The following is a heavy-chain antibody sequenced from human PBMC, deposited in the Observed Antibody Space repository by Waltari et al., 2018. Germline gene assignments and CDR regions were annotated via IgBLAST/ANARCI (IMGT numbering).Heavy chain of an antibody. V-gene: IGHV3-33*01. CDR1: GFTFSSYG. Sequence: QVQLVESGGGVVQPGRSLRLSCAASGFTFSSYGMHWVRQAPGKGLEWVAVIWYDGSNKYYADSVKGRFTISRDNSKNTLYLQMNSLRAEDTAVYYCAREGTTVTEHFDLWGRGTLVTVSS. CDR3: AREGTTVTEHFDL. CDR2: IWYDGSNK. D-gene: IGHD4-17*01. J-gene: IGHJ2*01.